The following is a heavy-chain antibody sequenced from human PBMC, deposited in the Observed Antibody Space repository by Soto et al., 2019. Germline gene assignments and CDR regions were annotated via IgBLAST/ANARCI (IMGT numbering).Heavy chain of an antibody. J-gene: IGHJ4*02. D-gene: IGHD3-3*01. V-gene: IGHV4-39*01. CDR2: IYYSGST. CDR3: ARHFGVAGLFDC. Sequence: SETLSLTCTVAGGSIRSSSYYWGWIRQPPGKGLEWIGSIYYSGSTYYNPSLKSRVTISVDTSKNQFSLKLSSVTAADTAVYYCARHFGVAGLFDCWGQGTLVTVSS. CDR1: GGSIRSSSYY.